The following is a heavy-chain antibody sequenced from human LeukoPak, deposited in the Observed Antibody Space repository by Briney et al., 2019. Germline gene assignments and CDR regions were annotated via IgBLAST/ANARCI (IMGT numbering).Heavy chain of an antibody. J-gene: IGHJ4*02. CDR2: IYYSGST. Sequence: SETLSLTXTVSGGSISSGDYYWSWISQPPGKGLQWIGYIYYSGSTYYNPSLKSRVTISVDTSKNQFSLKRSSVTAADTAVYYCTGGSYSRYFDYWGQGTLVTVSS. CDR3: TGGSYSRYFDY. CDR1: GGSISSGDYY. V-gene: IGHV4-30-4*08. D-gene: IGHD1-26*01.